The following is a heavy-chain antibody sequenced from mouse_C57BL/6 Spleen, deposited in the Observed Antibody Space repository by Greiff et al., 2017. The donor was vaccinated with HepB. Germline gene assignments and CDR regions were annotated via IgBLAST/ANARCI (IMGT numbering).Heavy chain of an antibody. CDR2: IYPGDGDT. CDR1: GYAFSSYW. CDR3: ALYDGYYEAWFAY. Sequence: QVQLKQSGAELVKPGASVKISCKASGYAFSSYWMNWVKQRPGKGLEWIGQIYPGDGDTNYNGKFKGKATLTADKSSSTAYMQLSSLTSEDSAVYFCALYDGYYEAWFAYWGQGTLVTVSA. D-gene: IGHD2-3*01. J-gene: IGHJ3*01. V-gene: IGHV1-80*01.